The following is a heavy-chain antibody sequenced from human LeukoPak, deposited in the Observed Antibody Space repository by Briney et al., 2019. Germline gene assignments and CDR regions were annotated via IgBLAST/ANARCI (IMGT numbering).Heavy chain of an antibody. V-gene: IGHV1-69*05. CDR2: IIPIFGTA. CDR1: GGTFSSYA. J-gene: IGHJ2*01. Sequence: ASVKVSCKASGGTFSSYAISWVRQAPGQGLEWMGGIIPIFGTANYAQKFQGRVTITTDESTSTAYMELSSLRSEDTAVYYCATQGGGRGMWYFDVWGRGTLVTVSS. CDR3: ATQGGGRGMWYFDV. D-gene: IGHD3-10*01.